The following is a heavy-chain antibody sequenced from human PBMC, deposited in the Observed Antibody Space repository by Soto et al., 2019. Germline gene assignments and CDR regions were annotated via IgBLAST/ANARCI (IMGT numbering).Heavy chain of an antibody. CDR2: ISVSDAFI. J-gene: IGHJ4*02. D-gene: IGHD1-20*01. CDR1: GFNVGAFA. V-gene: IGHV3-23*01. CDR3: TRETVAGITGLDY. Sequence: EVQLLESGGDLVQPGGSLRLSCAASGFNVGAFAVNWVRQAPGKGLEWVSGISVSDAFIYYADYVRGRLSISRDASENILYLQMNSLRVDDTAIYYCTRETVAGITGLDYWGPGTLVTVSS.